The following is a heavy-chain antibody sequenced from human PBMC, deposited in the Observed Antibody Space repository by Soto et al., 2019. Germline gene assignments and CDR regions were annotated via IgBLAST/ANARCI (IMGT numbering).Heavy chain of an antibody. J-gene: IGHJ6*02. CDR1: GYTFTSYG. D-gene: IGHD3-3*01. CDR2: ISAYNGNT. Sequence: QVQLVQSGAEVKKPGASVKVSCKASGYTFTSYGISWVRQAPEQGLEWMGWISAYNGNTNYAQKLQGRVTMTTDTSTSTAYMELRSLRSDDTAVYYCARDGPPYYDFWSATGGMDVWGQGTTVTVSS. V-gene: IGHV1-18*01. CDR3: ARDGPPYYDFWSATGGMDV.